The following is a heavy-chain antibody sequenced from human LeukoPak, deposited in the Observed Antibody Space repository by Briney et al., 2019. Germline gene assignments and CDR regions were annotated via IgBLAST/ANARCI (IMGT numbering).Heavy chain of an antibody. CDR2: INHSGST. V-gene: IGHV4-34*01. CDR3: ARGSEQQLVLDAFDI. Sequence: SETLSLTCAVYGGSLSGYYWSWIRQPPGKGLEGIGEINHSGSTNYNPSLKSRVTISVDTSKNQFSLKLSSVAAADTAVYYCARGSEQQLVLDAFDIWGQGTMVTVSS. CDR1: GGSLSGYY. D-gene: IGHD6-13*01. J-gene: IGHJ3*02.